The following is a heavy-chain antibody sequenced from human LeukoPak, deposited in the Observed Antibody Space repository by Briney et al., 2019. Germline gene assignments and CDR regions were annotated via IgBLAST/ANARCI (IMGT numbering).Heavy chain of an antibody. V-gene: IGHV3-21*01. D-gene: IGHD1-26*01. CDR1: GFTFSSYW. CDR3: ARSIVGADAFDI. J-gene: IGHJ3*02. CDR2: ISSSSSYI. Sequence: GGSLRLSCVASGFTFSSYWMSWVRQAPGKGLEWVSSISSSSSYIYYADSVKGRFTISRDNAKNSLYLQMNSLRAEDTAVYYCARSIVGADAFDIWGQGTMVTVSS.